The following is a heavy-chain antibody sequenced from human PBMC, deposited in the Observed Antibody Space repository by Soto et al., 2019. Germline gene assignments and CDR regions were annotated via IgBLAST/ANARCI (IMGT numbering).Heavy chain of an antibody. D-gene: IGHD2-15*01. J-gene: IGHJ6*03. Sequence: QVQLVESGGGVVQPGRSLRLSCAASGFTFSSYGMHWVHQVPGKGLEWVAVIWYDGTNKYYADSVKGRFTISRDSSKNMVYLQMSSLRVEDTAVYYCARDGLYCSGGSCYPEWYYYMDVWGRGTTVTVSS. CDR1: GFTFSSYG. CDR3: ARDGLYCSGGSCYPEWYYYMDV. V-gene: IGHV3-33*01. CDR2: IWYDGTNK.